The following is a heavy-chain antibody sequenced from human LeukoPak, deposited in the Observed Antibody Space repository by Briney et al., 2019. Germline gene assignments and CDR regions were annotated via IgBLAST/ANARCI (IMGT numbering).Heavy chain of an antibody. CDR3: ARDSHDYGDYPDFYYCYYMDV. Sequence: GGSLRLSCAASGFTFSNYGMHWVRQAPGKGLEWGAFIRYDGSNTDYADSVKGRFTISRDNSKNTLYLQMNSLRAEDTALYYCARDSHDYGDYPDFYYCYYMDVRGKRTTVTVSS. CDR1: GFTFSNYG. V-gene: IGHV3-30*02. J-gene: IGHJ6*03. D-gene: IGHD4-17*01. CDR2: IRYDGSNT.